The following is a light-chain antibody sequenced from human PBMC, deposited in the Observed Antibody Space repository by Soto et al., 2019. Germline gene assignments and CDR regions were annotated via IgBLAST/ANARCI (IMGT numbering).Light chain of an antibody. Sequence: QSALAQPASVSGSPGQSITISCTGTSGFVGSFSLVSWYQQHPGKAPKVMISEGNRRPSGVPDRFSGSTSVNSVSLTISGLQADDEADYYCCLYIGATTYVFGTGTKLTVL. CDR2: EGN. V-gene: IGLV2-23*01. CDR3: CLYIGATTYV. J-gene: IGLJ1*01. CDR1: SGFVGSFSL.